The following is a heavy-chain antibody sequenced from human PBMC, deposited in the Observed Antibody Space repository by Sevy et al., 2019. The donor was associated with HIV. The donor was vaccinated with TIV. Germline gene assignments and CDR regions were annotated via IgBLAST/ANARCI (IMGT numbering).Heavy chain of an antibody. CDR1: GFTFSSYW. V-gene: IGHV3-7*01. D-gene: IGHD6-19*01. Sequence: GGSLKLSCAASGFTFSSYWMSWVRQAPGKGLEWVANIKQDGSEKYYVDSVKGRFTISRDNAKNSLYLQMNSLRAEDTAGYYCARERQWLGTNYYYYYMDVWGKGTTVTVSS. CDR2: IKQDGSEK. CDR3: ARERQWLGTNYYYYYMDV. J-gene: IGHJ6*03.